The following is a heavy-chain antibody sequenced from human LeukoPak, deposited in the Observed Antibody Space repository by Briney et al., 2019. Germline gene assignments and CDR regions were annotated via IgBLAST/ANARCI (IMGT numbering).Heavy chain of an antibody. D-gene: IGHD3-22*01. Sequence: SETLSLTCAVYGGSFSGYYWSWIRQPPGKGLEWIGEINHCGSTNYNPSLKSRVTISVDTSKNQFSLKLSSVTAADTAVYYCARGRVYYYDSSGYHDYWGQGTLVTVSS. V-gene: IGHV4-34*01. CDR3: ARGRVYYYDSSGYHDY. J-gene: IGHJ4*02. CDR1: GGSFSGYY. CDR2: INHCGST.